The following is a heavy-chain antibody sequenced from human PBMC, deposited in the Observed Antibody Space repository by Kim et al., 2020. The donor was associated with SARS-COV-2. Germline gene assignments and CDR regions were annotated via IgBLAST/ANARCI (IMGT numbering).Heavy chain of an antibody. CDR1: GGSISSYY. D-gene: IGHD2-15*01. Sequence: SETLSLTCTVSGGSISSYYWSWIRQPPGKGLEWIGYMFYSGSTNYNPSLKSRVTISVDTSKNQFSLKLNSVTAADTAVYYCARGVSGGHQHFDYWGQGTLVTVSS. J-gene: IGHJ4*02. CDR2: MFYSGST. V-gene: IGHV4-59*13. CDR3: ARGVSGGHQHFDY.